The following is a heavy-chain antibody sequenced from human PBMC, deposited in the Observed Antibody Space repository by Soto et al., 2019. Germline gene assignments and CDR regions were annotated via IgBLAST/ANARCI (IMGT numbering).Heavy chain of an antibody. Sequence: HPGVSLRLSCAASGFTFSSYAMSWVRQAPGKGLEWVSAISGRGGSTYYADSVKGRFTISRDNSKNTLYLQMNSLRAEDTAVYYCAKDVRGYSYGTFAYWGQGTLVTV. CDR1: GFTFSSYA. CDR2: ISGRGGST. CDR3: AKDVRGYSYGTFAY. J-gene: IGHJ4*02. D-gene: IGHD5-18*01. V-gene: IGHV3-23*01.